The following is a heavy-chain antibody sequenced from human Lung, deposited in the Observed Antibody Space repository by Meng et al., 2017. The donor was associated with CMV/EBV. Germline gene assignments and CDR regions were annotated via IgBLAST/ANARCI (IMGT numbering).Heavy chain of an antibody. Sequence: SETLSLXCAVYGGSFSEYDWSWIRQSPGKGLEWIGEINHSGNTTYNPSLKSRATITIDASKRQFSLKLYSVTVADTAVYYCARRSPNWGLGYWGQGTVVTVSS. CDR3: ARRSPNWGLGY. D-gene: IGHD7-27*01. V-gene: IGHV4-34*01. J-gene: IGHJ4*02. CDR2: INHSGNT. CDR1: GGSFSEYD.